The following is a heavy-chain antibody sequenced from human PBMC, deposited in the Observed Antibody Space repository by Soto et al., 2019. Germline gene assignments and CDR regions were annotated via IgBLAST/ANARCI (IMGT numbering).Heavy chain of an antibody. CDR1: GGSISSYY. J-gene: IGHJ4*02. V-gene: IGHV4-59*01. CDR3: ARGFLYDILTGYYTYFAY. D-gene: IGHD3-9*01. Sequence: PSETLSLTCTVSGGSISSYYWSWIRQPPGKGLEWIGYVYYSGSTNYNPSLKSRVTISVDTSKNQFSLKLSSVTAADTAVYYCARGFLYDILTGYYTYFAYWGQGALVTVSS. CDR2: VYYSGST.